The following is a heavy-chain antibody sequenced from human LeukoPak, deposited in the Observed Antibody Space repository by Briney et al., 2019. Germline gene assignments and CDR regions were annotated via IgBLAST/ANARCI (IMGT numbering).Heavy chain of an antibody. CDR3: ARMSPAARSGGLYFDY. CDR2: FDPEDGET. CDR1: GGTFSGYA. D-gene: IGHD2-2*01. Sequence: GSSVKVSCKASGGTFSGYAISWVRQAPGKGLEWMGGFDPEDGETIYAQKFQGRVTITADESTSTAYMELSSLRSEDTAVYYCARMSPAARSGGLYFDYWGQGTLVTVSS. V-gene: IGHV1-69*01. J-gene: IGHJ4*02.